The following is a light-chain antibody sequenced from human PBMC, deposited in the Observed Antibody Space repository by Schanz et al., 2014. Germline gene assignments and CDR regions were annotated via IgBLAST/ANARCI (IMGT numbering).Light chain of an antibody. CDR1: SSNVGSNY. Sequence: QSVLTQPPSVSGTPGQRVTISCSGSSSNVGSNYVYWYQQVPGTAPKLLIYRNDERPSGVPDRFSGSKSGTSASLVITGLQGDDEADYYCHSYDTSLAGQVFGTGTKLTVL. CDR2: RND. CDR3: HSYDTSLAGQV. J-gene: IGLJ1*01. V-gene: IGLV1-47*01.